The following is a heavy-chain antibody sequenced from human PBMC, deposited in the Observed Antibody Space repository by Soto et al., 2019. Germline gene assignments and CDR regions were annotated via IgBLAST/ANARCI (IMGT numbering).Heavy chain of an antibody. D-gene: IGHD3-16*01. J-gene: IGHJ4*02. V-gene: IGHV4-34*01. CDR3: ARAWGGVPDY. CDR1: GGSFSGYY. CDR2: INHSGST. Sequence: QVQLQQWGAGLLKPSETLSLTCAVYGGSFSGYYWSWIRQPPGKGLEWIGEINHSGSTNYNPSLKSRVTTSVDTSKTQFSLKLGSVTAADTAVYYCARAWGGVPDYWGQGTLVTVSS.